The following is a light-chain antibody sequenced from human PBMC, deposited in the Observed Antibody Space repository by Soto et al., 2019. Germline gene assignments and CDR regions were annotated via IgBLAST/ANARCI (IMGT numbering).Light chain of an antibody. CDR3: QVWDGSGDQYV. Sequence: SYELTQSPSVSVAPGQTARITCGGNNIETKSVHWYQQKPGQAPVLVVYDDSGRPSGIPERFSGSNSGNTATLTISRVEAGDEADYYCQVWDGSGDQYVFGTGTKLTVL. CDR1: NIETKS. J-gene: IGLJ1*01. V-gene: IGLV3-21*02. CDR2: DDS.